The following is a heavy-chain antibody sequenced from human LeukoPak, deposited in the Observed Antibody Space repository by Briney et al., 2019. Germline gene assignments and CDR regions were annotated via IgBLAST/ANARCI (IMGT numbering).Heavy chain of an antibody. CDR1: GGTFSSYA. D-gene: IGHD3-22*01. CDR3: ARVGRRITMIVAFFDY. J-gene: IGHJ4*02. Sequence: EASVKVSCKASGGTFSSYAISWVRQAPGQGLEWMGGIIPIFGTANYAQKFQGRVTITADKSTSTAYMELSSLRSEDTAVYYCARVGRRITMIVAFFDYWGQGTLVTVSS. V-gene: IGHV1-69*06. CDR2: IIPIFGTA.